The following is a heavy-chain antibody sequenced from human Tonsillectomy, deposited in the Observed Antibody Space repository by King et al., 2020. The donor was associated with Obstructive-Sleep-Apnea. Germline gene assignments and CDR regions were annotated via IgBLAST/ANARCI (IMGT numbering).Heavy chain of an antibody. D-gene: IGHD3-9*01. J-gene: IGHJ4*02. CDR2: IYYSGAT. Sequence: QLQESGPGLVKASETLSLSCTVSGDSISRDYYYWGWIRQLPGKGLEWIGSIYYSGATYYNMSLKSRVALSMYTSKNQVSLKVTFVTVADTAVYYCAREPQYNILTASHDPHFDSWGQGTLVTVSS. CDR1: GDSISRDYYY. V-gene: IGHV4-39*07. CDR3: AREPQYNILTASHDPHFDS.